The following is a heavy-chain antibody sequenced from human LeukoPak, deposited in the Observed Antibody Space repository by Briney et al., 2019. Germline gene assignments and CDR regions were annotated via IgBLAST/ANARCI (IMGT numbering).Heavy chain of an antibody. CDR2: ISWNTGTI. CDR1: GFTFHNYG. V-gene: IGHV3-9*01. D-gene: IGHD4-17*01. Sequence: GRSLRLSCAASGFTFHNYGMHWVRQAPGKGLEWVSGISWNTGTIGYADSVKGRFTISRDNAKNSLYLQMSSLRPDDTALYYCAKESDGDYEFDFWGQGTLVTVSS. CDR3: AKESDGDYEFDF. J-gene: IGHJ4*02.